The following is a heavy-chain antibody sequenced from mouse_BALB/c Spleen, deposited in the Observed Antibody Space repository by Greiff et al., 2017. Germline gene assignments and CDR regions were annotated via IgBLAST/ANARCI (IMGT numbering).Heavy chain of an antibody. CDR2: INSNGGST. Sequence: EVHLVESGGGLVQPGGSLKLSCAASGFTFSSYGMSWVRQTPDKRLELVATINSNGGSTYYPDSVKGRFTISRDNAKNTLYLQMSSLKSEDTAMYYCARNYYGSSPHWYFDVWGAGTTVTVSS. V-gene: IGHV5-6-3*01. J-gene: IGHJ1*01. CDR3: ARNYYGSSPHWYFDV. CDR1: GFTFSSYG. D-gene: IGHD1-1*01.